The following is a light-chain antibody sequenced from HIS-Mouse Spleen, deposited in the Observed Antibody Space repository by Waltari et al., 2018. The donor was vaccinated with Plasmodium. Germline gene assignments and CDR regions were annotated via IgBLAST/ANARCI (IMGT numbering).Light chain of an antibody. CDR2: GAS. CDR1: QSVSSN. Sequence: EIVMTQSPATLSVSPGERDTPSCRASQSVSSNLAWYQQKPGQAPRLLIYGASTRATGIPARFSGSGSGTEFTLNISSMQAEDFAVYYCQQYNNWPPYTFGQGTKLEIK. CDR3: QQYNNWPPYT. V-gene: IGKV3-15*01. J-gene: IGKJ2*01.